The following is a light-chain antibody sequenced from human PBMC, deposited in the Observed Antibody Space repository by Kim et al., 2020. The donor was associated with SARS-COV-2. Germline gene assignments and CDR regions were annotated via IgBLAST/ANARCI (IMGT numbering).Light chain of an antibody. CDR1: SSNIGRNT. V-gene: IGLV1-44*01. CDR3: AAWDASLNGNVV. CDR2: SNK. J-gene: IGLJ2*01. Sequence: ELTQPPSASGTPGQRVTISCSGSSSNIGRNTVNWYQQLAGTAPKLLIYSNKQRPSGVPDRFSGSKSGTSASLAISGLQTEDEADYYCAAWDASLNGNVVIGLGNHLAVL.